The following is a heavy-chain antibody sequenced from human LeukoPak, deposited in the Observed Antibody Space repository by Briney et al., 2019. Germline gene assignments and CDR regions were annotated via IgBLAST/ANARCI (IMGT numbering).Heavy chain of an antibody. CDR1: GFTFSSYA. D-gene: IGHD2-15*01. V-gene: IGHV3-30*04. J-gene: IGHJ4*02. CDR3: AKDWVAATGPGFDY. Sequence: GRSLRLSCAASGFTFSSYAMHWVRQAPGKGLEWVAVISYDGSNKYYADSVKGRFTISRDNSKNTLYLQMNSLRAEDTAVYYCAKDWVAATGPGFDYWGQGTLVTVSS. CDR2: ISYDGSNK.